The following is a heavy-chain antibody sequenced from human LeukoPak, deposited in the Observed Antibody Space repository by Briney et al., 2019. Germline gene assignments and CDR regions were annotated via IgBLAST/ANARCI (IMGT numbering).Heavy chain of an antibody. J-gene: IGHJ4*02. CDR1: GGSISSFY. V-gene: IGHV4-59*12. CDR2: IYYSGST. Sequence: SETLSLTCTVSGGSISSFYWSWIRQPPGKGLEWIAYIYYSGSTNYNPSLKSRVTISVDTSKNQFSLKLSSVTAADTAVYYCARGGNYFDYWGQGTLVTVSS. D-gene: IGHD1-26*01. CDR3: ARGGNYFDY.